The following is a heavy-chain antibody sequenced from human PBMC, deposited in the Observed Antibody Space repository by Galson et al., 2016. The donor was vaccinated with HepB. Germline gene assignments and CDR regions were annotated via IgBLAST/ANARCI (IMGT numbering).Heavy chain of an antibody. J-gene: IGHJ4*02. D-gene: IGHD3-16*01. CDR1: GFFLESYG. CDR3: ARDLYDFDY. V-gene: IGHV3-33*01. Sequence: SLRLSCAASGFFLESYGMHWVRQAPGKGLEWVAVIWNDGNKKKYADSVKDRFTISRDNSKNTLYLQMNNLRVEDTALYYCARDLYDFDYWGQGTLVTVSS. CDR2: IWNDGNKK.